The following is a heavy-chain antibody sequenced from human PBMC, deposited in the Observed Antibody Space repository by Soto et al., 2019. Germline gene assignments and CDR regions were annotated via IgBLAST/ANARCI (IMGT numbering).Heavy chain of an antibody. D-gene: IGHD3-10*01. V-gene: IGHV1-69*04. J-gene: IGHJ4*02. CDR1: GDTFSFYS. CDR3: ATSYGSGYRAFDY. CDR2: VNPILSRS. Sequence: QVQLVQSGAEVKRPGSSVKVSCKASGDTFSFYSINWVRQAPGLGLEWMGRVNPILSRSNYAQRFQGRVTMTADKTTSTAYMELSGLRSEDTAMYYCATSYGSGYRAFDYWGQGALVTVSS.